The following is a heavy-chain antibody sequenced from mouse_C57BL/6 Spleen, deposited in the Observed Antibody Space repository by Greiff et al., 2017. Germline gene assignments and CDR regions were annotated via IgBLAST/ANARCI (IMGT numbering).Heavy chain of an antibody. J-gene: IGHJ2*01. CDR2: INPNNGGT. CDR3: ARSGGLRVYFDY. V-gene: IGHV1-18*01. Sequence: QLQQSGPELVKPGASVKIPCKASGYTFTDYNMDWVKQSHGKSLEWIGDINPNNGGTIYNQKFKGKATLTVDQSSSTAYMELRSLTSEDTAVYYCARSGGLRVYFDYWGQGTTLTVSS. D-gene: IGHD2-4*01. CDR1: GYTFTDYN.